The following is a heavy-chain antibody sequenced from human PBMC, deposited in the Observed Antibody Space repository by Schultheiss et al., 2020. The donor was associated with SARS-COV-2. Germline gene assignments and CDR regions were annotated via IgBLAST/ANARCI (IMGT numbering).Heavy chain of an antibody. CDR2: INHSGST. J-gene: IGHJ4*02. D-gene: IGHD6-19*01. Sequence: SQTLSLTCPVSGGSISSGGYYWSWIRQPAGKGLEWIGEINHSGSTNYNPSLKSRVTISVDTSKNQFSLKLSSVTAADTAVYYCARHKEQWLVRGDFDYWGQGTLVTVSS. CDR1: GGSISSGGYY. CDR3: ARHKEQWLVRGDFDY. V-gene: IGHV4-61*09.